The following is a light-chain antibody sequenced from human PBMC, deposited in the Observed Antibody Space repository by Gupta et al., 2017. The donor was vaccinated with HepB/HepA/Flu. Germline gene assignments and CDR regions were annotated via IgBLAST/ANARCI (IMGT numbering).Light chain of an antibody. CDR1: TGAVTDAHY. CDR2: NTN. V-gene: IGLV7-46*01. J-gene: IGLJ3*02. Sequence: QAVVPQAPSLPVPPGGTVTLTCGSSTGAVTDAHYPYWFRQRPGQAPDAVIYNTNHRHYWTPAHFSGSLLGGKAALTLAGAQSEDEAEYYCLLQFGEIRVFGGGTKLTVL. CDR3: LLQFGEIRV.